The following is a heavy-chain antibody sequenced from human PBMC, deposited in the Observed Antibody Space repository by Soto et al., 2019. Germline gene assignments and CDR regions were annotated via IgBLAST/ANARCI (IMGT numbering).Heavy chain of an antibody. CDR3: ARQVRYSGSYSYYGLDV. J-gene: IGHJ6*02. D-gene: IGHD1-26*01. CDR1: GYSFTTYW. Sequence: RGESLKISCKGSGYSFTTYWIGWVRQMPGKGLEWMGIIYPGDSDTRYSPSFQGQVTISADKSISTAYLQWSSLKASDTAMYYCARQVRYSGSYSYYGLDVWGQGTTVTVSS. CDR2: IYPGDSDT. V-gene: IGHV5-51*01.